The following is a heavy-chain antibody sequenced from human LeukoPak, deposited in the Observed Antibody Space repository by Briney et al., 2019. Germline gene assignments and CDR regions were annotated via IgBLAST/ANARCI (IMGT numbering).Heavy chain of an antibody. CDR1: GYTFTSYG. CDR3: ARGPHTPNYYYYYYMDV. Sequence: ASVKVSCKASGYTFTSYGISWVRQAPGQGLEWMGLISAYNGNTNYAQKLQGRVTITRNTSISTAYMELSSLRSEDTAVYYCARGPHTPNYYYYYYMDVWGKGTTVTVSS. J-gene: IGHJ6*03. CDR2: ISAYNGNT. D-gene: IGHD2-2*02. V-gene: IGHV1-18*01.